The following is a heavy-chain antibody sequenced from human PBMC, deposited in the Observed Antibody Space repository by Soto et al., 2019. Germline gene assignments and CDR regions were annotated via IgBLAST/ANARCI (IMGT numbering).Heavy chain of an antibody. Sequence: PGGSLRLSCAASGFTFSSYAMSWVRQAPGKGLEWVSAISGSGGSTYYADSVKGRFTISRDNSKNTLYLQMNSLRAEDTAVYYCANSPLYGDYDSVDYWGQGTLVTVSS. V-gene: IGHV3-23*01. CDR3: ANSPLYGDYDSVDY. J-gene: IGHJ4*02. D-gene: IGHD4-17*01. CDR2: ISGSGGST. CDR1: GFTFSSYA.